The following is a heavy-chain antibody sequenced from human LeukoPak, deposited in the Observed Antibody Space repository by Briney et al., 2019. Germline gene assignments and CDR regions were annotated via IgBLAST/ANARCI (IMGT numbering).Heavy chain of an antibody. V-gene: IGHV1-2*02. J-gene: IGHJ6*03. CDR1: EYTFTGYY. Sequence: ASVKVSCKASEYTFTGYYLHWVRQAPGQGLEWMGWTNPNSGGTSYAQQFQDRVTMTRDTSISTAYMELSRLRSDDTAVYYCARGPAYCGGDCYPRYYYYYYMDVWGKGTTVTVSS. CDR3: ARGPAYCGGDCYPRYYYYYYMDV. CDR2: TNPNSGGT. D-gene: IGHD2-21*01.